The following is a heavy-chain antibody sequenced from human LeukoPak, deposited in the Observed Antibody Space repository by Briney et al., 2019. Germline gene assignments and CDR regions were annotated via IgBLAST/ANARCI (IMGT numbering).Heavy chain of an antibody. CDR3: APGRFLEWLSPPADY. D-gene: IGHD3-3*01. CDR1: GFTFSSYA. Sequence: GGSLRLSCAASGFTFSSYAMSWVRQAPGKGLEWVSGISGGGGNTYYADSVKGRFTISRDNSKNTLYLQMNSLGAEDTAVYYCAPGRFLEWLSPPADYWGQGTLVTVSS. J-gene: IGHJ4*02. CDR2: ISGGGGNT. V-gene: IGHV3-23*01.